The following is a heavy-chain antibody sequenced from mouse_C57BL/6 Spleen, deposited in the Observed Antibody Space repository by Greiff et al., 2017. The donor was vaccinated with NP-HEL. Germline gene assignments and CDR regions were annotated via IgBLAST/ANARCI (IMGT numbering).Heavy chain of an antibody. J-gene: IGHJ4*01. CDR2: ISSGSSTI. Sequence: EVMLVESGGGLVKPGGSLKLSCAASGFTFSDYGMHWVRQAPEKGLEWVAYISSGSSTIYYADTVKGRFTISRDNAKNTLFLQMTSLRSEDTAMYYCARAGGYYYAMDYWGQGTSVTVSS. V-gene: IGHV5-17*01. CDR3: ARAGGYYYAMDY. CDR1: GFTFSDYG.